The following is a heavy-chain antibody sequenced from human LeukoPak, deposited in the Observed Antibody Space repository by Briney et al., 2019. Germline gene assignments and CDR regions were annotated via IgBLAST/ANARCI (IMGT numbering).Heavy chain of an antibody. D-gene: IGHD6-13*01. CDR2: INAGNGKT. V-gene: IGHV1-3*01. CDR3: ARSSVMAAAGTGRNQYFQH. J-gene: IGHJ1*01. CDR1: GYTFTSYA. Sequence: GASVKVSCKASGYTFTSYAMHWVRQAPGQRLEWMGWINAGNGKTKYSQKFQGRVTITRDTSASTAYMELSSLRSEDTAVYYCARSSVMAAAGTGRNQYFQHWGQGTLVTVSS.